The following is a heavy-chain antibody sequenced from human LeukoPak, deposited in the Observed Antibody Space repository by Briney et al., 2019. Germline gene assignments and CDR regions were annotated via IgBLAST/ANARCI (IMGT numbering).Heavy chain of an antibody. CDR3: ARDDGDYGGYFDY. CDR1: GFTFSSYW. J-gene: IGHJ4*02. D-gene: IGHD4-17*01. CDR2: IRQDGSEK. Sequence: GGSLRLSCAASGFTFSSYWMSWVRQAPGKGLEWVANIRQDGSEKYYVDSVKGRFTISRDNAKNSLYLQMNSLRAEDTAVYYCARDDGDYGGYFDYWGQGTLVTVSS. V-gene: IGHV3-7*01.